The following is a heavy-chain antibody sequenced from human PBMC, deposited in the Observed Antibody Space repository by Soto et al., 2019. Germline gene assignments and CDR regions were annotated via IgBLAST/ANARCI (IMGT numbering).Heavy chain of an antibody. D-gene: IGHD6-6*01. CDR1: GDSVSSNSAA. J-gene: IGHJ3*02. V-gene: IGHV6-1*01. CDR3: AMNISPIGVYSSSSFAFDI. Sequence: SQTLSLTCAISGDSVSSNSAAWNWIRQSPSRGLEWLGRTYYRSKWYNDYAVSVKSRITINPDTSKNQFSLQLNSVTPEDTAVYYCAMNISPIGVYSSSSFAFDIWGQGTMVTVSS. CDR2: TYYRSKWYN.